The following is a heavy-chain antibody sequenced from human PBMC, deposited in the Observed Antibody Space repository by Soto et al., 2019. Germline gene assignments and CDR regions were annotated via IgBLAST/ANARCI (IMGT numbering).Heavy chain of an antibody. CDR2: ISGSDGKT. D-gene: IGHD3-3*01. Sequence: GGSPRLSCAASGFSFGSYALSWVRQAPGKGLEWVSTISGSDGKTFYADSVKGRFSISRDTSQNTLYLQMNSLRADDTAIYYCARWSYLDYWGQGTQVTVSS. J-gene: IGHJ4*02. CDR1: GFSFGSYA. V-gene: IGHV3-23*01. CDR3: ARWSYLDY.